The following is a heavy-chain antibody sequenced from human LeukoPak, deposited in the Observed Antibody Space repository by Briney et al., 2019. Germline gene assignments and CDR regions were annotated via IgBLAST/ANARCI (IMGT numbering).Heavy chain of an antibody. CDR3: AKRGYCSGGRCYSFHFDY. V-gene: IGHV3-30*18. J-gene: IGHJ4*02. CDR2: MSYDGTNK. D-gene: IGHD2-15*01. CDR1: GFTFSSHG. Sequence: GRSLRLSCAASGFTFSSHGMHWVRQAPGKGLEWVALMSYDGTNKVYADSVKGRFTISRDNSKNTLYLEMNNLRAENTAVYYCAKRGYCSGGRCYSFHFDYWGQGTLVTVSS.